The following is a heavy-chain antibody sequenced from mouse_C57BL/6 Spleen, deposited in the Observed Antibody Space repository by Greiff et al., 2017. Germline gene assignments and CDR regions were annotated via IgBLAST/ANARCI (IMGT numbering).Heavy chain of an antibody. V-gene: IGHV3-6*01. CDR3: ARDWAMDY. CDR2: ISYDGSN. Sequence: EVQLQQSGPGLVKPSQSLSLTCSVTGYSITSGYYWNWIRQFPGNKLEWMGYISYDGSNNYNPSLKNRISITRDTSKNQFFLKLNSVTTEDTATYYCARDWAMDYWGQGTSVTVSS. J-gene: IGHJ4*01. CDR1: GYSITSGYY.